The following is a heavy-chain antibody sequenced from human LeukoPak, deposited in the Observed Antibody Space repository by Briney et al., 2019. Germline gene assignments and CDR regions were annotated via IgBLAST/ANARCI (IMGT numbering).Heavy chain of an antibody. CDR3: ALAAAGNPFDY. V-gene: IGHV1-2*02. J-gene: IGHJ4*02. D-gene: IGHD6-13*01. CDR1: GYTFTGYY. Sequence: ASVKVSCKASGYTFTGYYMHWVRQAPGQGLEWMGWINPNSGGTNYARKFQGRVTMTRDTSISTAYMELSRLRSDDTAVYYCALAAAGNPFDYWGQGTLVTVSS. CDR2: INPNSGGT.